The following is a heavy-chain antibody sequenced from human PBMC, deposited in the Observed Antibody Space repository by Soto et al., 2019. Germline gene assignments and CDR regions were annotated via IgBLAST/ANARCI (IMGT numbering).Heavy chain of an antibody. CDR2: ISLYSDGT. CDR3: ARVVPGAEAWFGP. CDR1: GYTFSNYG. V-gene: IGHV1-18*01. J-gene: IGHJ5*02. Sequence: AAVKVSCKTSGYTFSNYGITWVRQAPGQPLEWLGWISLYSDGTNYAQKFHGRVSMTTDTSTTTAYMELRSLGSDDTAVYYFARVVPGAEAWFGPWGQGTLVTVSS. D-gene: IGHD2-2*01.